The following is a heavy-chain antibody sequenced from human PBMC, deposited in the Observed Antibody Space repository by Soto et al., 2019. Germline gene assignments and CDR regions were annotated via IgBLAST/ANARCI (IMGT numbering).Heavy chain of an antibody. D-gene: IGHD3-10*01. Sequence: QVQLVQSGGEVKKPGSSVKVSCKASGYTITNYGISWVRQAPGQGLEWMGWINVYNGNTKYAQKVQGSVTMTTDTTTSTDYLGMGRVRSDDPAVYYCARGVGSGSYYNQYTWFDPWGQGTLFTVSS. CDR1: GYTITNYG. J-gene: IGHJ5*02. CDR3: ARGVGSGSYYNQYTWFDP. V-gene: IGHV1-18*01. CDR2: INVYNGNT.